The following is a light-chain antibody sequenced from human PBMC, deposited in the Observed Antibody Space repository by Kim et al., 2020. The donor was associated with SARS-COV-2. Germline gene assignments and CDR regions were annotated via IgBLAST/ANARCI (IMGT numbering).Light chain of an antibody. CDR2: GAS. CDR3: QQYGSSPIT. V-gene: IGKV3-20*01. CDR1: QSVSMNN. J-gene: IGKJ5*01. Sequence: EIVLTQSPGTLSLSPGERVTLSCRASQSVSMNNLAWYHQKPGQAPRLLIYGASSRATGIPDRFSGSGSGTDFTLTISRLEPEDFAVYYCQQYGSSPITFGQGTRLEIK.